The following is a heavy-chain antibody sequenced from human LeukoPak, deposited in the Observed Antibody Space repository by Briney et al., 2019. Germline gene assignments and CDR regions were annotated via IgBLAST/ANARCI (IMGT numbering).Heavy chain of an antibody. V-gene: IGHV3-11*01. CDR2: ISSSGTVI. CDR1: GFTCGDYY. D-gene: IGHD1-26*01. Sequence: GGFLRLSCAASGFTCGDYYMSWIRQAPGKGLEWLSYISSSGTVIYYADSVKGRFTISRDSAKNSLNLQMNSLRAEDTGVYYCARGGVFTPMAEFDYWGQGTLVTVSS. CDR3: ARGGVFTPMAEFDY. J-gene: IGHJ4*02.